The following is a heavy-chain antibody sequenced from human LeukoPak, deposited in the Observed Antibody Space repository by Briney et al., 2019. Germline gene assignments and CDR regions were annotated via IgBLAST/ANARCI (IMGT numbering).Heavy chain of an antibody. J-gene: IGHJ1*01. CDR3: AKSPIAAAGTRYFQH. CDR1: GFTFSNYA. CDR2: ISGSGGTT. Sequence: GGSLRLSCAASGFTFSNYAMSWVRQAPGKGLEWVSAISGSGGTTYYADSVKGRFTISRDNSKSTLYLQLNSLRAEDTALYYCAKSPIAAAGTRYFQHWGQGTLVTVSS. V-gene: IGHV3-23*01. D-gene: IGHD6-13*01.